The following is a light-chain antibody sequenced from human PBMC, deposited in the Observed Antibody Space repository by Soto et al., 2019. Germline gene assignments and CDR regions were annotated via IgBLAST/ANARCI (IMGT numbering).Light chain of an antibody. Sequence: DVVMTQTPRSLSVAAGQPACTXXKSXQSRVHITGETFLFWYLQKPGQSPQXXIYEVSTRVSGVPDRFSGSGAGTDFTLEISRVETDDVGIYYCMQSTQLPPTFGQGTRLEIK. CDR2: EVS. V-gene: IGKV2D-29*02. CDR1: QSRVHITGETF. CDR3: MQSTQLPPT. J-gene: IGKJ5*01.